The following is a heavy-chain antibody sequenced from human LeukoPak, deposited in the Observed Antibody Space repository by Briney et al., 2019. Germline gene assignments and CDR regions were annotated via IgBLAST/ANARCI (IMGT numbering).Heavy chain of an antibody. CDR3: ATRSQWFGEPYNY. D-gene: IGHD3-10*01. Sequence: ASVKVSCKVSGCTLTELSMHWVRQAPGKGLEWMGGFDPEDGETIYAQKFQGRVTMTEDTSTDTAYMELSSLRSEDAAVYYCATRSQWFGEPYNYWGQGTLVTVSS. J-gene: IGHJ4*02. CDR2: FDPEDGET. CDR1: GCTLTELS. V-gene: IGHV1-24*01.